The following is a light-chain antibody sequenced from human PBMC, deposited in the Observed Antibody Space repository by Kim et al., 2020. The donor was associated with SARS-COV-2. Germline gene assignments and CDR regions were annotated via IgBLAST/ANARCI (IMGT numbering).Light chain of an antibody. CDR1: QSISSW. CDR2: KAS. Sequence: DIQMTQSSTLSASVGDRVTITCRASQSISSWLAWYQQKPGKAPKLLIYKASSLESGVPSRFSGSGSGTEFTLTVSSLQPDDFATYYCQQYNSYPWTFGQGTKV. J-gene: IGKJ1*01. CDR3: QQYNSYPWT. V-gene: IGKV1-5*03.